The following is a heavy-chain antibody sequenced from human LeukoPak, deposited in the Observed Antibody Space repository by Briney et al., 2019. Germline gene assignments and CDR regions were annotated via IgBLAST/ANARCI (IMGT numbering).Heavy chain of an antibody. J-gene: IGHJ4*02. CDR1: GGSISSGGYS. Sequence: SETLSLTCAVSGGSISSGGYSWSWIRQPPGKGLEWIGYINHSGSTYYNPSLKSRVTISVDRSKNQFSLKLSSVTAADTAVYYCARGYYDSSGYYFDYWGQGTLVTVSS. CDR2: INHSGST. D-gene: IGHD3-22*01. V-gene: IGHV4-30-2*01. CDR3: ARGYYDSSGYYFDY.